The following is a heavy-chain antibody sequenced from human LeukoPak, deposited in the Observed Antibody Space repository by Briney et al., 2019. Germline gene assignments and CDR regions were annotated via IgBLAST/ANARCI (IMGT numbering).Heavy chain of an antibody. V-gene: IGHV1-8*01. CDR3: EIYTGYDSF. CDR1: GYTFTSYD. D-gene: IGHD5-12*01. Sequence: ASVKVPCKASGYTFTSYDINWVRQATGQGLEWMGWMSPDSDYTGYAQTFQGRVTLTRNTSVSTAFMGLSSLRSEDTAVYYCEIYTGYDSFWGQGTLVTVST. J-gene: IGHJ4*02. CDR2: MSPDSDYT.